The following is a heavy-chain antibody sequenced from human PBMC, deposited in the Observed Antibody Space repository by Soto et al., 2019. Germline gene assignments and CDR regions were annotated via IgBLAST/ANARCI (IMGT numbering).Heavy chain of an antibody. J-gene: IGHJ3*02. CDR2: INWNGGIK. V-gene: IGHV3-20*01. CDR1: GFTFDDYG. D-gene: IGHD4-17*01. Sequence: GGSLRLSCAASGFTFDDYGMSWVRQAPGKGLEWASGINWNGGIKGYAESVKGRFTITRDNAKNSLYLQMNSLRAEDTALYNCARLSYGDYDGGDFDIWGQGTIVTVSS. CDR3: ARLSYGDYDGGDFDI.